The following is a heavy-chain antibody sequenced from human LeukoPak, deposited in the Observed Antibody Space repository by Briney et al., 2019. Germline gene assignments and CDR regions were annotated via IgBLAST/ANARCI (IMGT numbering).Heavy chain of an antibody. D-gene: IGHD5-18*01. CDR3: AKDSSYGPDY. J-gene: IGHJ4*02. V-gene: IGHV3-30*02. CDR2: IRYDGSNE. CDR1: GFSFSGYG. Sequence: GGSLRLSCAASGFSFSGYGMHWVRQAPGKGLEWVAFIRYDGSNEYYADSVKGRFTISRDKSKNTLSLQMNGLRVEDTAVYYCAKDSSYGPDYWGQGTLVTVSS.